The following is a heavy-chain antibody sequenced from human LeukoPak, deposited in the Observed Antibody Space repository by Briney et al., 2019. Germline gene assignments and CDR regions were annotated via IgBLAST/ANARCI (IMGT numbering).Heavy chain of an antibody. V-gene: IGHV4-59*01. CDR3: ARATSLLWFGEFHENWFDP. D-gene: IGHD3-10*01. J-gene: IGHJ5*02. Sequence: KTSETLSLTCTVSGGSISSYYWSWIRQPPGKGLEWIGYIYYSGSTNYNPSLKSRVTISVDTSKNQFSLKLSSVTAADTAVYYCARATSLLWFGEFHENWFDPWGQGTLVTVSS. CDR1: GGSISSYY. CDR2: IYYSGST.